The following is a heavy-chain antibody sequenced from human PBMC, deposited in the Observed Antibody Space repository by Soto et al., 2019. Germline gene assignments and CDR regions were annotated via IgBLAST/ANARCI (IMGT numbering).Heavy chain of an antibody. J-gene: IGHJ4*02. Sequence: ETQYLTCIVSGESISSSSYYWGWIRQPPGKGLEWIGSIYYSGRTYYNPSFKSRVTISIDTSKNQFSLKLSSVTATDTAVYYCARQRTTVVTQAYFDHWGQGALVTVSS. CDR1: GESISSSSYY. CDR2: IYYSGRT. CDR3: ARQRTTVVTQAYFDH. V-gene: IGHV4-39*01. D-gene: IGHD2-21*02.